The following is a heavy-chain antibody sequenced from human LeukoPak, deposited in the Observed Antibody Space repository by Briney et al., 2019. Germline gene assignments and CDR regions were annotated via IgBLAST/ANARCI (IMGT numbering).Heavy chain of an antibody. D-gene: IGHD3-10*01. CDR1: GDSFGTYG. Sequence: SVNVSCKASGDSFGTYGITWVRQALGQGLEWMGGFNPIFGSAQYAQKFQGRVTITMDVSARTVYMELSSLRSEDTTIYYCVRDFGSGVFDPWGQGTLVTVSS. V-gene: IGHV1-69*05. J-gene: IGHJ5*02. CDR2: FNPIFGSA. CDR3: VRDFGSGVFDP.